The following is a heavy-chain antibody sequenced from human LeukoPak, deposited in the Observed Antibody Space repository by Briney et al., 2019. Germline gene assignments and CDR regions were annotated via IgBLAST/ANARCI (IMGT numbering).Heavy chain of an antibody. Sequence: SVKVSCKASGGAFISYAISWVRQAPGQGLEWMGGIIPIFGTANYAQKFQGRVTITADESTSTAYMELSSLRSEDTAVYYCARGKLGYYYYHMDAWGKGTTVTVSS. J-gene: IGHJ6*03. D-gene: IGHD3-3*02. V-gene: IGHV1-69*13. CDR2: IIPIFGTA. CDR3: ARGKLGYYYYHMDA. CDR1: GGAFISYA.